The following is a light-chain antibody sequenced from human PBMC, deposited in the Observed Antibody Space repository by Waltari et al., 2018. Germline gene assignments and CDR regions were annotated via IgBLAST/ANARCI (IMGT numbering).Light chain of an antibody. CDR3: CSYAGSSTYV. CDR2: EVS. Sequence: QSALTQPASVSGSPGPSITISCPGTSSDVGSYNLVSWYQQPPGKAPKLMIYEVSKRPSGVSNRFSGSKSGNTASLTISGLQAEDEADYYCCSYAGSSTYVFGTGTKVTVL. V-gene: IGLV2-23*02. J-gene: IGLJ1*01. CDR1: SSDVGSYNL.